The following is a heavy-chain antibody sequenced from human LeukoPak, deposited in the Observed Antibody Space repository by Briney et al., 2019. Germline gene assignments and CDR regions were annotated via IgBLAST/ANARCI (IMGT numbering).Heavy chain of an antibody. CDR3: ARGCGGCGSPDAFDI. CDR2: ISAYKGNT. D-gene: IGHD1-26*01. J-gene: IGHJ3*02. V-gene: IGHV1-18*01. Sequence: SVKVSCQASGYTFPSYGISWVREAPGQGLEWMGWISAYKGNTNYAQKLQGRVTMTTDTSTSTAYMELRSLRSDDTAVYYCARGCGGCGSPDAFDIWGQGTMVTVSS. CDR1: GYTFPSYG.